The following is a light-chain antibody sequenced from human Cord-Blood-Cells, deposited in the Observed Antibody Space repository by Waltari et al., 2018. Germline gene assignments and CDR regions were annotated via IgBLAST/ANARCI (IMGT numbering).Light chain of an antibody. Sequence: IVMTNSPDSLAVSLGGRAPINCKSSQSVLYSSNNKNYLAWYQQKPGQPPKLLIYWASTRESGVPDRFSGSGSGTDFTLTISSLQAEDVAVYYCQQYYSTPFTFGPGTKVDIK. CDR3: QQYYSTPFT. CDR1: QSVLYSSNNKNY. CDR2: WAS. J-gene: IGKJ3*01. V-gene: IGKV4-1*01.